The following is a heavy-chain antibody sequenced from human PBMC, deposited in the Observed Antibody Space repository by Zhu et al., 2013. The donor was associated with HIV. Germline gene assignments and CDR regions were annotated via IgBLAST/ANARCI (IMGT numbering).Heavy chain of an antibody. D-gene: IGHD3-22*01. CDR1: GYTFTSYD. Sequence: QVQLVQSGAEVKKPGASVKVSCKASGYTFTSYDINWVRQATGQGLEWMGWMNPNSGNTGYAQKFQGRVTMTRNTSISTAYMELSSLRSEDTAVYYCASFETLVYDSSGTGAFDIWGQGTMGHRSLQ. J-gene: IGHJ3*02. V-gene: IGHV1-8*01. CDR3: ASFETLVYDSSGTGAFDI. CDR2: MNPNSGNT.